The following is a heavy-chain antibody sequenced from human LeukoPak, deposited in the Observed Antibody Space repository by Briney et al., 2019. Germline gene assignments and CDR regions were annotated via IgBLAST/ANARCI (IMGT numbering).Heavy chain of an antibody. CDR2: ISSSGSTI. CDR1: GFTFSDYY. CDR3: ARDGAATRTYYYYGMDV. Sequence: GGSLRLSCAASGFTFSDYYMSWIRQAPGKGLEWVSYISSSGSTIYYAASVKGRFTISRDNAKNSLYLQMNSLRAEDTAVYYCARDGAATRTYYYYGMDVWGQGTTVTVSS. V-gene: IGHV3-11*01. J-gene: IGHJ6*02. D-gene: IGHD6-25*01.